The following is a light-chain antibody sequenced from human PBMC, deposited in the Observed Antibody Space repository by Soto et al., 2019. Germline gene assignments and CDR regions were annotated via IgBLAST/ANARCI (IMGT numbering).Light chain of an antibody. V-gene: IGKV3-20*01. CDR2: AAS. CDR3: QQYGRSSYT. Sequence: EIVLTQSPGTLSLSPGERATLSCRASQSISSSYLAWYQQKPGQAPRLLIYAASSRATGIPDRFSGSGSGTDFALSISRLETEDFAVYYCQQYGRSSYTFGQGNQLEIK. CDR1: QSISSSY. J-gene: IGKJ2*01.